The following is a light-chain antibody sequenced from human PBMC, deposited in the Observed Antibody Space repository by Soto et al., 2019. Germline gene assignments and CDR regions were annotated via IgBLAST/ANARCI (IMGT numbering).Light chain of an antibody. J-gene: IGKJ2*01. CDR3: QQYCSSPLT. CDR2: GAS. Sequence: EIVLTQSPGTLSLSPGERATLSCSASQSVSSSYLAWYQQKPGQAPRLLIYGASSRATGIPARFSGSGSGTDFTLTISRLEPEDFAVYYCQQYCSSPLTFGQGTKLEIK. V-gene: IGKV3-20*01. CDR1: QSVSSSY.